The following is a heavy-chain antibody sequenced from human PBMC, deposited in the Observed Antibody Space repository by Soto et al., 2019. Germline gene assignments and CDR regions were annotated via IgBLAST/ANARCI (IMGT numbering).Heavy chain of an antibody. CDR3: ARSAFPQRAVAWDY. Sequence: VQLLESGGTLVQPGESLRLSCEVSGFSFSSFAMNWVRQAPGEGLEWVSSIRGTATSYADSVKGRFTISRDNSKNTVYLQMNTLRGEDTAVYYCARSAFPQRAVAWDYWGQGTLVTVSS. CDR2: IRGTAT. V-gene: IGHV3-23*01. J-gene: IGHJ4*02. CDR1: GFSFSSFA. D-gene: IGHD6-19*01.